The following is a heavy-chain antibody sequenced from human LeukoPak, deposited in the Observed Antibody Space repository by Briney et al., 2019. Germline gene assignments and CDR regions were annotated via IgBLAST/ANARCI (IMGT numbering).Heavy chain of an antibody. V-gene: IGHV3-74*01. CDR1: GFTFSSYW. D-gene: IGHD3-3*01. CDR3: ARVLVAYYDFWSGYYAAFDI. Sequence: PGGSLRLSCAASGFTFSSYWMHWVRQAPGKGLVWVSRINTDGSSTSYADSVKGRFTISRDNAKNTLYLQMNSLRAEDTAVYYCARVLVAYYDFWSGYYAAFDIWGQGTMVTVSS. CDR2: INTDGSST. J-gene: IGHJ3*02.